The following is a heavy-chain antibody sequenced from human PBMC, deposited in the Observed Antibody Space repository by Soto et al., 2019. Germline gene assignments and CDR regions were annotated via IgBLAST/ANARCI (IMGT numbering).Heavy chain of an antibody. CDR1: GGSISSYY. CDR2: IYTSGST. V-gene: IGHV4-4*07. CDR3: ARVCYDFWSGSSPDAFDI. Sequence: SETLSLTCTVSGGSISSYYWSWIRQPAGKGLEWIGRIYTSGSTNYNPSLKSRVTMSVDTSKNQFSLKLSSVTAEDTAVYYCARVCYDFWSGSSPDAFDIWGQGTMVTVSS. D-gene: IGHD3-3*01. J-gene: IGHJ3*02.